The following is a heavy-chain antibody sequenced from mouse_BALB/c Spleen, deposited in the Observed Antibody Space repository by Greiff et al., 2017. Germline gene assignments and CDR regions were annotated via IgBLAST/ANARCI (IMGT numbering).Heavy chain of an antibody. CDR3: ARDEGYDDSVFAY. CDR2: ISYDGSN. CDR1: GYSITSGYY. V-gene: IGHV3-6*02. Sequence: VQLQQSGPGLVKPSQSLSLTCSVTGYSITSGYYWNWIRQFPGNKLEWMGYISYDGSNNYNPSLKNRISITRDTSKNQFFLKLNSVTTEDTATYYCARDEGYDDSVFAYWGQGTLVTVSA. D-gene: IGHD2-3*01. J-gene: IGHJ3*01.